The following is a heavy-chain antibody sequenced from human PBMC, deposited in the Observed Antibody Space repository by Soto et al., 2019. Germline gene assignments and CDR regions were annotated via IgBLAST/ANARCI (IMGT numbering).Heavy chain of an antibody. D-gene: IGHD1-26*01. CDR1: GFTFSSFG. V-gene: IGHV3-30*18. Sequence: GGSLRLSCAASGFTFSSFGMHWVRQAPGKGLEWVAVISFDGSKKYYADSVKGRFTISRDNSKNTLFLQMNSLRAEDTAVYYCAKDSMGDYYGMDVWGQGTTVTVSS. CDR3: AKDSMGDYYGMDV. CDR2: ISFDGSKK. J-gene: IGHJ6*02.